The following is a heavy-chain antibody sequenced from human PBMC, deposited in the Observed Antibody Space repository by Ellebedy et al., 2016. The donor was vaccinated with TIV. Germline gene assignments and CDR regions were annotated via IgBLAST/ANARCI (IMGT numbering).Heavy chain of an antibody. CDR1: GLTFSSYW. CDR3: AKYSGSYYKFEH. CDR2: ISYDGSDK. Sequence: PGGSLRLSCVDSGLTFSSYWMSWVRQAPGRWLEWLAVISYDGSDKSYGDSVKGRFTISRDNSKNTLYLQMNSLRVEDTAVYYCAKYSGSYYKFEHWGQGTLVTVSS. D-gene: IGHD1-26*01. J-gene: IGHJ4*02. V-gene: IGHV3-30*18.